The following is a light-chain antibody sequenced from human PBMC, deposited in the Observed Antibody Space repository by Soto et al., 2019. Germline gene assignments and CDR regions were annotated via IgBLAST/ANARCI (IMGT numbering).Light chain of an antibody. CDR3: QSYDSSLSAWV. J-gene: IGLJ3*02. CDR1: SSNIGARYD. CDR2: GNN. Sequence: QSVLTQAPSVSGAPGQRVTISCTGSSSNIGARYDVHWYQQLPGTAPKLLIYGNNNRPSGVPDRFSGSKSGTSASLTITGLQAEDEADYYCQSYDSSLSAWVFGGGTKVTVL. V-gene: IGLV1-40*01.